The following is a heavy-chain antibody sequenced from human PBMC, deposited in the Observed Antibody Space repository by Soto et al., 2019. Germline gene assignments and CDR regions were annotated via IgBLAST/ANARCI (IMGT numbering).Heavy chain of an antibody. J-gene: IGHJ4*02. CDR1: GFTFSSCW. Sequence: QPGGSLRLSCAASGFTFSSCWMDWVRQAPGKGLEWVCNINKDGSEKHYIDSVKGRFTMSRDNAENSLYLHMSSLTAEDSALYYCSTSLDXWGQGTLLTVSX. V-gene: IGHV3-7*01. CDR2: INKDGSEK. CDR3: STSLDX.